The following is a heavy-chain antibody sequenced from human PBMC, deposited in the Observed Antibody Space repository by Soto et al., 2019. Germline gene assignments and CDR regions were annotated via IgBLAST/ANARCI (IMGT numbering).Heavy chain of an antibody. D-gene: IGHD6-6*01. J-gene: IGHJ5*02. CDR3: ARDSVAARPGWFDP. V-gene: IGHV1-18*01. CDR2: ISVYNGDT. CDR1: GYTFTTYA. Sequence: ASVKVSCKASGYTFTTYAINWVRQAPGQGLEWMGWISVYNGDTKYAQKLQGRVTMTTDTSTSTAYMELRSLRSDDTAVYYCARDSVAARPGWFDPWGQGTLVTVSS.